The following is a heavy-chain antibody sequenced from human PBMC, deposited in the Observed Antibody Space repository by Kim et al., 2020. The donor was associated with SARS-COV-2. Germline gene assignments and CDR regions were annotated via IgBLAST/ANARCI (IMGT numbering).Heavy chain of an antibody. CDR2: IYSGGGGST. Sequence: GGSLRLSCAASGFNVNNNYMSWVRQAPGKGLEWLSIIYSGGGGSTNYADSVKGRFTISRDNSNNTLFLQMNSLRAEDTAVYFCARGHCTKTICYPYYFDFWGQGILVTVSS. CDR3: ARGHCTKTICYPYYFDF. D-gene: IGHD2-8*01. V-gene: IGHV3-53*01. J-gene: IGHJ4*02. CDR1: GFNVNNNY.